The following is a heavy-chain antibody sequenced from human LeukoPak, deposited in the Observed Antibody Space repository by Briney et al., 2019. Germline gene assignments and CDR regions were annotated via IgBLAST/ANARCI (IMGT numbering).Heavy chain of an antibody. Sequence: PGGSLRLSCAASGFTFRSSATSWVRQAPGKGPEWLSTFSRSGRDTYYADAVKGRFTIFRDNSKNTLYLQMNSLRTEDTAVYYCARPPSTTWIHDAFDIWGQGTMVTVSS. CDR2: FSRSGRDT. J-gene: IGHJ3*02. CDR1: GFTFRSSA. V-gene: IGHV3-23*01. CDR3: ARPPSTTWIHDAFDI. D-gene: IGHD1-1*01.